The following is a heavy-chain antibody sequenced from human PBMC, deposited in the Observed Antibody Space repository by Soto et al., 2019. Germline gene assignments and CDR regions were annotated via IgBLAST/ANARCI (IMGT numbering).Heavy chain of an antibody. J-gene: IGHJ6*02. D-gene: IGHD3-3*01. CDR1: GFTFSTYA. Sequence: GGSLRLSCAASGFTFSTYAMTWVRQAPGKGLEWVSIISSSGDATYYVDSVKGRFTISRDNSRNTLNLQMNSLRAEDTAMYYCAKNGDFWSWGMDVWGQGTTVTVSS. CDR2: ISSSGDAT. V-gene: IGHV3-23*01. CDR3: AKNGDFWSWGMDV.